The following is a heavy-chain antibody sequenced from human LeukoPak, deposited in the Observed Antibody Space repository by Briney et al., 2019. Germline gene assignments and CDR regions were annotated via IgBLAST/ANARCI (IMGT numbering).Heavy chain of an antibody. D-gene: IGHD6-13*01. V-gene: IGHV3-48*03. CDR2: ISSSGSTI. CDR1: GFTFSSYE. CDR3: ASHSSWGY. Sequence: PGGSLRLSCAASGFTFSSYEMNWVRQAPGKGLEWVSYISSSGSTIYYAHSVKGRFTISRDNAKNSLHLQMNSLRAEDSAVYYCASHSSWGYWGQGTLVTVSS. J-gene: IGHJ4*02.